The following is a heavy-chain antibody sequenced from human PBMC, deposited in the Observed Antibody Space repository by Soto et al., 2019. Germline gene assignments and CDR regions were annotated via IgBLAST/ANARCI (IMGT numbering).Heavy chain of an antibody. D-gene: IGHD2-21*02. Sequence: EVQLLESGGDLVQPGGSLRLSCAASAFTFSNYAMSWVRQAPGSGLEWVSAIGGSGATTYYADSVKGRFTISRDNSKNTLYRQMNCLSAEDTSVYYCATPPRFGVVAAGGDFDTWGQGTKVTVSS. CDR1: AFTFSNYA. CDR3: ATPPRFGVVAAGGDFDT. V-gene: IGHV3-23*01. CDR2: IGGSGATT. J-gene: IGHJ3*02.